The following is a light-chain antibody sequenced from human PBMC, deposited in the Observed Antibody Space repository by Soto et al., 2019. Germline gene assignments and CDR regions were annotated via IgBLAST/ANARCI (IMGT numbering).Light chain of an antibody. CDR1: QSVSSSY. CDR2: GAS. J-gene: IGKJ2*01. Sequence: EIVLTQSPGTLSLSPGERATLSCRARQSVSSSYLAWYQQKPGQAPRLLIYGASSRATGIPDRFSGSGSGTDLTLTISRLEPEDFEVYYCQQYGSSPAYTFGEGTKMEIK. V-gene: IGKV3-20*01. CDR3: QQYGSSPAYT.